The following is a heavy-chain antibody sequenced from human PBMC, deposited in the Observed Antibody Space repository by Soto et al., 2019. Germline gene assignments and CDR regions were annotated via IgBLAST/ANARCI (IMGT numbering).Heavy chain of an antibody. Sequence: EVQLVESGGGLVKPGGSLRLSCAASGFTFSSYSMNWVRQAPGKGLEWVSSISSSSSYIYYADSVKGRFTISRDNAKNSLYLQMNSLRAEDTAVYYCARDRRFLEWLSSNWFDPWGQGTLVTVSS. CDR3: ARDRRFLEWLSSNWFDP. D-gene: IGHD3-3*01. J-gene: IGHJ5*02. V-gene: IGHV3-21*01. CDR1: GFTFSSYS. CDR2: ISSSSSYI.